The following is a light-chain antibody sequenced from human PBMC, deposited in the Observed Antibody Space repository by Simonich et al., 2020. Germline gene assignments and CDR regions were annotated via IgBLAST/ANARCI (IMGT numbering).Light chain of an antibody. V-gene: IGLV2-14*03. CDR2: DVR. CDR1: SSDVGGYNY. J-gene: IGLJ3*02. CDR3: SSYTSSSTWV. Sequence: QSALTQPASVSGSPGQSITISCTGTSSDVGGYNYVSWYQQHPGKAPKLMIYDVRQRPSGVSNRFSGSKSGNTASLTISGLQAEDEADYYCSSYTSSSTWVLGGGTKLTVL.